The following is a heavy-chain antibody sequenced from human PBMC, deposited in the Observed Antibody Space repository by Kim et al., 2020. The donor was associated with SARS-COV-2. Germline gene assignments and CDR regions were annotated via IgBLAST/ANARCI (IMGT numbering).Heavy chain of an antibody. D-gene: IGHD3-22*01. CDR2: IYSGGSST. J-gene: IGHJ4*02. CDR3: AKGRGIYYDSSGPMVDY. V-gene: IGHV3-23*03. CDR1: GFTFSSYA. Sequence: GGSLRLSCAASGFTFSSYAMSWVRQAPGKGLEWVSVIYSGGSSTYYADSVKGRFTISRDNSKNTLYLQMNSLRAEDTAVYYCAKGRGIYYDSSGPMVDYWGQGTLVTVSS.